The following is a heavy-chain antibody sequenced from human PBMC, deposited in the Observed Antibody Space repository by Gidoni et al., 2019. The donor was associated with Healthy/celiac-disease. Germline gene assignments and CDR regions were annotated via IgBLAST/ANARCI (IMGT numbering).Heavy chain of an antibody. CDR2: ISSSSSYI. D-gene: IGHD3-3*01. CDR1: GFTFSSYS. Sequence: EVQLVESGGGLVKPGGSLRLSCAASGFTFSSYSMNWVRQAPGKGLEWVSSISSSSSYIYYADSVKGRFTISRDNAKNSLYLQMNSLRAEDTAVYYCARVGGEEMGLDYWGQGTLVTVSS. CDR3: ARVGGEEMGLDY. V-gene: IGHV3-21*01. J-gene: IGHJ4*02.